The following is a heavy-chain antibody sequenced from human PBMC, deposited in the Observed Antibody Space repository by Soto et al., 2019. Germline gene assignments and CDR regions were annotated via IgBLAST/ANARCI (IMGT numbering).Heavy chain of an antibody. CDR1: GGSISSGGYY. CDR3: ARGGIVVVVAARDAFDI. D-gene: IGHD2-15*01. V-gene: IGHV4-31*03. Sequence: QVQLQESGPGLVKPSQTLSLPCTVSGGSISSGGYYWSWIRQHPGKGLEWMGYIYYSGSTYYNPSLKSRVTISVDTSKNQFSLKLSSVTAADTAVYYCARGGIVVVVAARDAFDIWGQGTMVTVSS. CDR2: IYYSGST. J-gene: IGHJ3*02.